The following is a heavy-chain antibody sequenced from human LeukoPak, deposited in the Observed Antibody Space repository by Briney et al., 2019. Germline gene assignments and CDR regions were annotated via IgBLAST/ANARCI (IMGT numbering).Heavy chain of an antibody. D-gene: IGHD3-22*01. J-gene: IGHJ4*02. CDR2: IKTGGTSI. CDR3: GREGHYDSRGPDY. Sequence: PGGSLRLSCAASGFTFSNYWMHWVRQAPGKGLVWVSRIKTGGTSITYADSVKGRFAISRDNAKNTLNLQMNSLRAEDTAVYYCGREGHYDSRGPDYWGQGTLVTVSS. V-gene: IGHV3-74*01. CDR1: GFTFSNYW.